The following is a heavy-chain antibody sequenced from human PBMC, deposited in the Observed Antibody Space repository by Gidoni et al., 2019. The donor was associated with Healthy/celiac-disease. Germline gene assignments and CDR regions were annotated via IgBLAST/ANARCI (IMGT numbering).Heavy chain of an antibody. Sequence: QVQLVESGGGVVQPGRSLRLSCAASGFTFSSYAMHWVRQAPGKGLEWVAVISYDGSNKYYADSVKGRFTISRDNSKNTLYLQMNSLRAEDTAVYYCAREDPWEQQLLDPWGQGTLVTVSS. CDR2: ISYDGSNK. J-gene: IGHJ5*02. CDR1: GFTFSSYA. D-gene: IGHD6-13*01. CDR3: AREDPWEQQLLDP. V-gene: IGHV3-30-3*01.